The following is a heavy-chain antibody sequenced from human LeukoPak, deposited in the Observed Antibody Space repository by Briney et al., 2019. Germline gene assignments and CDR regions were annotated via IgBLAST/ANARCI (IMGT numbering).Heavy chain of an antibody. V-gene: IGHV5-51*01. CDR3: ARLAADSGYDYAFDI. D-gene: IGHD5-12*01. CDR2: IYPGDSDT. CDR1: GYSFTSYW. Sequence: GESLKISCKGSGYSFTSYWIGWVRQMPGKGLEWMGIIYPGDSDTRYSPSSQGQVTISADKSISTAYLQWSSLKASDTAMYYCARLAADSGYDYAFDIWGQGTMVTVSS. J-gene: IGHJ3*02.